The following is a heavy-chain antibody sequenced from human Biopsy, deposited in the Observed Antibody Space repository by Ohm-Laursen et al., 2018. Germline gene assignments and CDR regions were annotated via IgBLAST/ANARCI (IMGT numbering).Heavy chain of an antibody. V-gene: IGHV4-34*08. D-gene: IGHD2-15*01. Sequence: SDTLSPTCAVFGKTFSDYHWSWIRQPPGKGLEWIGQINQAGTTNYNPSLKSRVSISADASKYEFSLRLTSVTAADTAVYLCGNEVHGRDYWGLGAQVTVSS. CDR2: INQAGTT. CDR3: GNEVHGRDY. J-gene: IGHJ4*02. CDR1: GKTFSDYH.